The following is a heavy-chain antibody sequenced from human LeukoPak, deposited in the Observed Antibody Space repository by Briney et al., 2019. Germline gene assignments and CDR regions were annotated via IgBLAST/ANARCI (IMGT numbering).Heavy chain of an antibody. CDR3: AREGIYSGYDPYYFDY. Sequence: GGSLRLSCAASGFTFSSYSMNRVRQAPGKGLEWVSSISSSSSYIYYADSVKGRFTISRDNAKNSLYLQMNSLRAEDTAVYYCAREGIYSGYDPYYFDYWGQGTLVTVSS. D-gene: IGHD5-12*01. CDR2: ISSSSSYI. J-gene: IGHJ4*02. V-gene: IGHV3-21*01. CDR1: GFTFSSYS.